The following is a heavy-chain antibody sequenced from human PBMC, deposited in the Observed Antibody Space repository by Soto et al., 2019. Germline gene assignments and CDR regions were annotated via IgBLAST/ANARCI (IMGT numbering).Heavy chain of an antibody. Sequence: QVQLVQSGAEVKKPGASVKVSCKASGYTFTSYGISWVRQAPGQGLEWMGWISAYNGNTNYAQKLQGRVTMTTDTSTSTAYMELRSLRSDDTAVYYGARAQRNTMVRGVDNWFDPWGQGTLVTVSS. V-gene: IGHV1-18*01. CDR2: ISAYNGNT. CDR1: GYTFTSYG. J-gene: IGHJ5*02. D-gene: IGHD3-10*01. CDR3: ARAQRNTMVRGVDNWFDP.